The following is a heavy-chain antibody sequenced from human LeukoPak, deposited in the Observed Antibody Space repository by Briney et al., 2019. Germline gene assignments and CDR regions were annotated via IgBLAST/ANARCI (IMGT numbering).Heavy chain of an antibody. CDR2: ISSSRSYI. CDR1: GFTFSSYS. J-gene: IGHJ4*02. CDR3: AREGFYGSGSY. V-gene: IGHV3-21*01. Sequence: GSLGLSCAASGFTFSSYSMNWVRQAPGKGLEWVSSISSSRSYIYYADSVKGRFTISRDNAKNSLYLQMNSLRAEDTAVYYCAREGFYGSGSYWGQGTLVTVSS. D-gene: IGHD3-10*01.